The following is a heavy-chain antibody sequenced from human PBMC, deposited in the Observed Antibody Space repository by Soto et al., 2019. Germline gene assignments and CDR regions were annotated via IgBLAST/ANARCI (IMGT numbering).Heavy chain of an antibody. CDR1: GGSISRPGYY. D-gene: IGHD3-22*01. Sequence: QMQLQESGPGLVKPSQTLSLICSVSGGSISRPGYYWAWIRQHPARGLEWIGSISYSGNSNHNPSLQARLILSVDTSQNCFSRRLNSVTAAATAVYYCARLRRDGSGFPDLWGQGARVTVSS. V-gene: IGHV4-31*03. CDR2: ISYSGNS. J-gene: IGHJ5*02. CDR3: ARLRRDGSGFPDL.